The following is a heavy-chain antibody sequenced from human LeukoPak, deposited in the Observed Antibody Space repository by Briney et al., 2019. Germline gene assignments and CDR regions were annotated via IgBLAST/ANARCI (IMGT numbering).Heavy chain of an antibody. CDR1: GGSFSGYY. CDR2: INHSGST. D-gene: IGHD2-8*01. V-gene: IGHV4-34*01. J-gene: IGHJ1*01. Sequence: SETLSLTCAVYGGSFSGYYWSWIRQPPGKGLEWIGEINHSGSTNYNPSLKSRVTISVDTSKNQFSLKLSSVTAADTAVYYCAGYCTNGVCYSYFQHRGQGTLVTVSS. CDR3: AGYCTNGVCYSYFQH.